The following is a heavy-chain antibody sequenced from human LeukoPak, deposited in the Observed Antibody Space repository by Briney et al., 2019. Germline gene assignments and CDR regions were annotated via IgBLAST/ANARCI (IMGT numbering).Heavy chain of an antibody. CDR1: GFTFSSYE. Sequence: QPGGPLRLSCAASGFTFSSYEMNWVRQAPGKGLEWVSYISSSGSTIYYADSVKGRFTISRDNAKNSLYLQMNSLRAEDTAVYYCARAVRYDYVWGSYLDYWGQGTLVTVSS. CDR2: ISSSGSTI. J-gene: IGHJ4*02. D-gene: IGHD3-16*02. V-gene: IGHV3-48*03. CDR3: ARAVRYDYVWGSYLDY.